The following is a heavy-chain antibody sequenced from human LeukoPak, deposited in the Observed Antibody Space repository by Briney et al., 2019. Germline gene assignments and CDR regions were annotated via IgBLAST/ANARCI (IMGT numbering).Heavy chain of an antibody. Sequence: PGGSLRLSCAASGFTFSSYSMNWVRQAPGKGLEWVSYISSSSSTIYYADSVKGRFTISRDNAKNSLYLQMNSLRAEDTAVYYCARDRSSTYDAFGIWGQGTLVTVSS. V-gene: IGHV3-48*04. J-gene: IGHJ3*02. D-gene: IGHD2-2*01. CDR3: ARDRSSTYDAFGI. CDR1: GFTFSSYS. CDR2: ISSSSSTI.